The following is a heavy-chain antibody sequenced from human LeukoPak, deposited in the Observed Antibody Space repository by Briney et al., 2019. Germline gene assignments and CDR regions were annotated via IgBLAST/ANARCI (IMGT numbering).Heavy chain of an antibody. D-gene: IGHD1-26*01. CDR1: GFTFKTYW. CDR2: INEDGSIT. J-gene: IGHJ4*02. Sequence: GGALRLFCAVSGFTFKTYWVHWDRQVPGEGLVWVSRINEDGSITNYADSVKGRFSISRDNAKNTLYLQMNSLRAEDTAVYYCGRDLGGRSGYWGQGTLVTVSS. CDR3: GRDLGGRSGY. V-gene: IGHV3-74*01.